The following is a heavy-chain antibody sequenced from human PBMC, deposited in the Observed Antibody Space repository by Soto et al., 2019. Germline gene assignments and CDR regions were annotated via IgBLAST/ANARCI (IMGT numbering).Heavy chain of an antibody. V-gene: IGHV3-9*01. Sequence: GGSLRLSCAASGFTFDDYAMHWVRQAPGKGLEWVSGISWNSGSIGYADSVKGRFTISRDNAKNSLYLQMNSLRAEDTALYYCAKDFEQQQDGGFDYWGQGTLVTVSS. CDR2: ISWNSGSI. J-gene: IGHJ4*02. D-gene: IGHD6-13*01. CDR3: AKDFEQQQDGGFDY. CDR1: GFTFDDYA.